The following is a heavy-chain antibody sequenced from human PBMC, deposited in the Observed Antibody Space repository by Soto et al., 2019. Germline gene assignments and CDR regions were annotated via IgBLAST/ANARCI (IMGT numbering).Heavy chain of an antibody. J-gene: IGHJ6*02. CDR3: ARQNTAMVTMEYWREYYYYGMDV. D-gene: IGHD5-18*01. V-gene: IGHV1-69*13. CDR2: IIPIFGTA. CDR1: GGTFSSYA. Sequence: SVKVSCKASGGTFSSYAISWVRQAPGQGLEWMGGIIPIFGTANYAQKFQGRVTITADESTSTAYMELSSLRSEDTAVYYCARQNTAMVTMEYWREYYYYGMDVWGQGTTVTVSS.